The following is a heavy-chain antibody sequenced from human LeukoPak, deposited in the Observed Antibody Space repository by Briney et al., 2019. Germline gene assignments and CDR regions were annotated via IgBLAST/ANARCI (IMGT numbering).Heavy chain of an antibody. Sequence: GASVKVSCKASGYTFTGYYMHWVRQAPGQGLEWMGWINPNSGGTNYAQKFQGRVTMTRDTSISTAYMELSRLRSDDTAVYYCARSRYDSSGYYVFDYCGQGTLVTVSS. CDR1: GYTFTGYY. V-gene: IGHV1-2*02. CDR3: ARSRYDSSGYYVFDY. J-gene: IGHJ4*02. CDR2: INPNSGGT. D-gene: IGHD3-22*01.